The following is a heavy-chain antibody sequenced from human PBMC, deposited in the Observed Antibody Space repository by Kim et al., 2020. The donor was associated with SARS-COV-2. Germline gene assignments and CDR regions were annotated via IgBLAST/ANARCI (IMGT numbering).Heavy chain of an antibody. J-gene: IGHJ4*02. Sequence: GGSLRLSCAASGFPFSNYWMSWVRQAPGKGLEWVANIKPDESEKYYVDSVKGRFTISRDNAKNSLFLQMNSLRAEDTAVYYCARDQNPGDFWNAYEDYWCQGTLVTVSS. V-gene: IGHV3-7*03. CDR1: GFPFSNYW. CDR3: ARDQNPGDFWNAYEDY. CDR2: IKPDESEK. D-gene: IGHD3-3*01.